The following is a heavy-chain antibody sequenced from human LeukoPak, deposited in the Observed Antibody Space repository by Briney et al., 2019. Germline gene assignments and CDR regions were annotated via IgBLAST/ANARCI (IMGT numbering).Heavy chain of an antibody. CDR2: IYSGGST. V-gene: IGHV3-53*01. Sequence: PGGSLRLSCAASGFTVSSNYVSWVRQAPGKGLEWVSVIYSGGSTYYADSVKGRFTISRDNSKNTLYLQMNSLRAEDTAVYYCARDSGSYWGTFDYWGQGTLVTVSS. CDR1: GFTVSSNY. D-gene: IGHD1-26*01. CDR3: ARDSGSYWGTFDY. J-gene: IGHJ4*02.